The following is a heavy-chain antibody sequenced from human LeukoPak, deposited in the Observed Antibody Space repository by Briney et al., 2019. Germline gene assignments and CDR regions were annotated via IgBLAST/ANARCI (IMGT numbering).Heavy chain of an antibody. V-gene: IGHV4-59*01. J-gene: IGHJ4*02. CDR2: IYYSGST. Sequence: PSETLSLTCTVSGGSISSYYWSWIRQPPGKGLEWIGYIYYSGSTNYNPPLKSRVTISVDTSKNQFSLKLSSVTAADTAVYYCARGATVARRYYFDYWGQGTLVTVSS. CDR3: ARGATVARRYYFDY. D-gene: IGHD4-23*01. CDR1: GGSISSYY.